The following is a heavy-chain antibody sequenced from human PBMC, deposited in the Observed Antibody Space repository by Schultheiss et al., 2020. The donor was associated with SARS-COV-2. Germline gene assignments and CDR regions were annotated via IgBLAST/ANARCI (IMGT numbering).Heavy chain of an antibody. CDR2: IYYSGST. Sequence: SQTLSLTCTVSGGSISSYYWSWIRQPPGKGLEWIGYIYYSGSTNYNPSLKSRVTISVDTSKNQFSLKLSSVTAADTAVYYCARESLGGSYCHYWGQGTLVTVSS. D-gene: IGHD1-26*01. CDR3: ARESLGGSYCHY. V-gene: IGHV4-59*12. CDR1: GGSISSYY. J-gene: IGHJ4*02.